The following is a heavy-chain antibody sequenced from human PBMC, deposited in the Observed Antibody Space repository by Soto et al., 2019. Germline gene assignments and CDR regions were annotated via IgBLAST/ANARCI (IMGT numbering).Heavy chain of an antibody. J-gene: IGHJ4*02. D-gene: IGHD6-19*01. Sequence: QVQLVESGGGVVQPGRSLRLSCAASGFTFSSYGMHWVRQAPGKGLEWVAVISYDGSNKYYADYVKGRFTISRDNSKNTLYLQMNSLRAEDTAVYYGAKGEDSSGWYFDCWGQGTLVTVSS. CDR1: GFTFSSYG. CDR3: AKGEDSSGWYFDC. V-gene: IGHV3-30*18. CDR2: ISYDGSNK.